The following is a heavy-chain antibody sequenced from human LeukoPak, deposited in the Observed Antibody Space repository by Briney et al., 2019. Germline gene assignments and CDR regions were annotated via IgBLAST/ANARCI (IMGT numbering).Heavy chain of an antibody. V-gene: IGHV4-39*01. CDR2: IYYSGST. D-gene: IGHD2-15*01. CDR1: GGSISSSSYY. J-gene: IGHJ4*02. Sequence: SETLSLTCTVSGGSISSSSYYWGWIRQPPGKGLEWIGSIYYSGSTYYNPSLKSRVTISVDTSKNQFSLKLSSVTAADTAVYYCASDYCSGGSCQFDYWGQGTLVTVSS. CDR3: ASDYCSGGSCQFDY.